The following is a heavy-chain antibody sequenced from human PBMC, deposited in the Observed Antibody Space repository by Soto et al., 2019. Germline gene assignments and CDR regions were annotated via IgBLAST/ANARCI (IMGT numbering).Heavy chain of an antibody. D-gene: IGHD4-4*01. CDR2: IYHSGST. CDR3: ATVSLQLTTMDY. CDR1: VGSVSSGSYY. Sequence: PSETLSLTCTVSVGSVSSGSYYWNWIRQPPGKGLEWIGSIYHSGSTDYNPSLKSRVTISVDTSKNQFSLKLGSVTAAGTAVYYCATVSLQLTTMDYWGQGALVTVS. V-gene: IGHV4-61*01. J-gene: IGHJ4*02.